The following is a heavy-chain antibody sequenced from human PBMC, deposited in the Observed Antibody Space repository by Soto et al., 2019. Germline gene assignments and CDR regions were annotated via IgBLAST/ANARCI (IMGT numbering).Heavy chain of an antibody. CDR1: GGSISSGGYY. D-gene: IGHD6-19*01. CDR2: IYYSGST. Sequence: SETLSLTCTVSGGSISSGGYYWSWIRQHPGKGLEWIGYIYYSGSTYYNPSLKSRVTISVDTSKNQFSLKLSSVTAADTAVYYCARDPSYSSGWDALGYWGQGTLVTVSS. V-gene: IGHV4-31*03. CDR3: ARDPSYSSGWDALGY. J-gene: IGHJ4*02.